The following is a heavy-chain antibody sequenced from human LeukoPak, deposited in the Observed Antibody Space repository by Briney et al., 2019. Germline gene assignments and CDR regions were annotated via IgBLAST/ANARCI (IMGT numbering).Heavy chain of an antibody. CDR2: ISYDGSNK. D-gene: IGHD4-17*01. CDR1: GFTFSSYA. CDR3: ARDLDGDYVLDY. J-gene: IGHJ4*02. V-gene: IGHV3-30-3*01. Sequence: GGSPRLSCAASGFTFSSYAMHWVRQAPGKGLEWVAVISYDGSNKYYADSVKGRFTISRDNSKNTLYLQMNSLRAEDTAVYYCARDLDGDYVLDYWGQGTLVTVSS.